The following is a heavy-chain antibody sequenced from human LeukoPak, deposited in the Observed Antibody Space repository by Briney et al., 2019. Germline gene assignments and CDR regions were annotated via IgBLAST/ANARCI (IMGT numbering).Heavy chain of an antibody. CDR2: IYSGGST. Sequence: PGGSLRLSCAASGFTVSSNYMSWVRQAPGKGLEWVSVIYSGGSTYYADSVKGRFTISRDNSKNTLYLQMNSLRAEGTAVYYYARDPRGRDGYTNWGQGTLVTVSS. J-gene: IGHJ4*02. CDR1: GFTVSSNY. D-gene: IGHD5-24*01. CDR3: ARDPRGRDGYTN. V-gene: IGHV3-66*01.